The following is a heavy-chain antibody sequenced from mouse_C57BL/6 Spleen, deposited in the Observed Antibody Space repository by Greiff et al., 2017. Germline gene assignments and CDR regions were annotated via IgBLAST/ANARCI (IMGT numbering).Heavy chain of an antibody. CDR3: ARNDYDHERAMDY. Sequence: VKLMESGPGLVQPSQSLSITCTVSGFSLTSYGVHWVRQSPGKGLEWLGVIWSGGSTDYNAAFISRLSISKDNSKSQVFFKMNSLQADDTAIYYCARNDYDHERAMDYWGQGTSVTVSS. CDR1: GFSLTSYG. J-gene: IGHJ4*01. CDR2: IWSGGST. D-gene: IGHD2-4*01. V-gene: IGHV2-2*01.